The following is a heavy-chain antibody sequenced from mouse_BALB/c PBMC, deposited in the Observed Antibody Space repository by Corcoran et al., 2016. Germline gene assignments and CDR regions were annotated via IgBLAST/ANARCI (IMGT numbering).Heavy chain of an antibody. Sequence: DVQLQESGPGLVKPSQSLSLTCSVTGYSITSGYYWNWIRQFPGNKLEWMGYISYDGSNNYNPSLKNRISITRDTSKNQFFLKLNSVTTEDTATYYCARLVYDYDLLDYWGQGTTLTVSS. J-gene: IGHJ2*01. CDR1: GYSITSGYY. CDR3: ARLVYDYDLLDY. D-gene: IGHD2-4*01. CDR2: ISYDGSN. V-gene: IGHV3-6*02.